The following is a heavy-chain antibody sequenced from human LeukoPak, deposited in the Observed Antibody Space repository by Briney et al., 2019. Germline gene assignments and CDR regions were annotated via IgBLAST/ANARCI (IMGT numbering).Heavy chain of an antibody. CDR1: GFTFSSYW. Sequence: GGSLRLSCAASGFTFSSYWMHWVRQAPGKGLVWVSRINSDGSSTSYADSVKGRFTISRDNAKNTLYLQMNSLRAEDTAVYYCARDGPPTDYDFWSGYAYSGMDVWGQGTTVTVSS. D-gene: IGHD3-3*01. J-gene: IGHJ6*02. CDR3: ARDGPPTDYDFWSGYAYSGMDV. CDR2: INSDGSST. V-gene: IGHV3-74*01.